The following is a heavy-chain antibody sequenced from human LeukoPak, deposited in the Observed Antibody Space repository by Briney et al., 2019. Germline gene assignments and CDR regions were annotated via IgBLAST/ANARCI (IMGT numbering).Heavy chain of an antibody. CDR1: GGSISSSSYY. V-gene: IGHV4-39*01. J-gene: IGHJ4*02. Sequence: PSETLSLTCTVSGGSISSSSYYWGWICQPPGKGLEWIGSIYYSGSTYYNPSLKSRVTISVDTSKNQFSLKLSSVTAADTAVYYCARVTAYDGSGYYKYYFDYWGQGTLVTVSS. CDR3: ARVTAYDGSGYYKYYFDY. CDR2: IYYSGST. D-gene: IGHD3-22*01.